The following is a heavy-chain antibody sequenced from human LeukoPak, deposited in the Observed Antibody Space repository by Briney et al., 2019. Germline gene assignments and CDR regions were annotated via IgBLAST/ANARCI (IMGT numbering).Heavy chain of an antibody. D-gene: IGHD1-26*01. CDR3: ATTSVGAEYYYYYYMDV. Sequence: SETLSLTCTVSGYSISSGYYWGWIRQPPGKGLEWIGSIYHSGSTYYNPSLKSRVTISVDTSKNQFSLKLSSVTAADTAVYYCATTSVGAEYYYYYYMDVWGKGTTVTISS. J-gene: IGHJ6*03. CDR2: IYHSGST. V-gene: IGHV4-38-2*02. CDR1: GYSISSGYY.